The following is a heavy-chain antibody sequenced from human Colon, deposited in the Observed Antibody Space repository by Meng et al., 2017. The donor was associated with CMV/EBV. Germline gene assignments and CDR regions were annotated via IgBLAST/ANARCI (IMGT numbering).Heavy chain of an antibody. CDR1: GFTFSSYA. J-gene: IGHJ6*02. CDR2: ISYDGSNK. Sequence: GESLKISCAASGFTFSSYAMHWVRQAPGKGLEWVAVISYDGSNKYYADSVKGRFTISRDNSKNTLYLQMNSLRAEDTAVYYCARDRWRTYCSSTSCYRNYGMDVWGQGTTVTVSS. CDR3: ARDRWRTYCSSTSCYRNYGMDV. V-gene: IGHV3-30-3*01. D-gene: IGHD2-2*01.